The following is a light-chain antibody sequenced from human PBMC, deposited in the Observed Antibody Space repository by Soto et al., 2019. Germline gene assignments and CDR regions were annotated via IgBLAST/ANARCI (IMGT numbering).Light chain of an antibody. Sequence: GDRATITCRASQSISIWLAWYQQKPGKAPKLLIYDASNLESVVPSRFSGGGSGTEFSLTISSLQADDFATYYCQQYNYFWAFGQGTRVEIK. CDR2: DAS. CDR3: QQYNYFWA. CDR1: QSISIW. V-gene: IGKV1-5*01. J-gene: IGKJ1*01.